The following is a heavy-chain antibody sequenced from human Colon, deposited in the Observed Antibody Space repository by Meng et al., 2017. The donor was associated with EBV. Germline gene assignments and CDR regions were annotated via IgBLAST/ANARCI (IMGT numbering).Heavy chain of an antibody. J-gene: IGHJ4*02. CDR1: GLPFTNAW. Sequence: EVQLVESWGGFVKPRVYIRLFCKASGLPFTNAWMNWVRQAPGKGLEWVGSIRSQIDGRTTDYTAPVKGRFTISRDDSKTTLYLQMNRLKIEDSAVYYCTTDEGGSRFWGQGTLVTVSS. CDR2: IRSQIDGRTT. D-gene: IGHD1-26*01. CDR3: TTDEGGSRF. V-gene: IGHV3-15*01.